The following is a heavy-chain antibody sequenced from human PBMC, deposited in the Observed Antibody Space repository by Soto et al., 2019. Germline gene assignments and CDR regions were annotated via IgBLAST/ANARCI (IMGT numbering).Heavy chain of an antibody. CDR2: TSPRTGGA. J-gene: IGHJ5*01. D-gene: IGHD3-10*01. V-gene: IGHV1-2*02. CDR3: ARSSGSYSKWFDS. CDR1: GYTFTAYY. Sequence: GASVKVSFKTSGYTFTAYYMHWLRQAPGHGLEWLGWTSPRTGGAKYSHKFQGRVSMTRNTSITTAYMELTGLSTDDTAVYYCARSSGSYSKWFDSWGQGTLVTVSS.